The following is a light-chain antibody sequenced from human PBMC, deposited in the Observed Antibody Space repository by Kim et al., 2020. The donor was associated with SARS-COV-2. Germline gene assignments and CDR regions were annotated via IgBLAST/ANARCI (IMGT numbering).Light chain of an antibody. CDR2: GNN. Sequence: QSVLTQPPSASGTPGQRVTISCSGSSSNIESNTVNWYQQLPGTAPKLLMYGNNRRPSGVPDRFSGSKSGTSASLAINGLQPEDEADYYCAAWDDSLNLKGPVFGGGTKVTVL. CDR3: AAWDDSLNLKGPV. V-gene: IGLV1-44*01. CDR1: SSNIESNT. J-gene: IGLJ3*02.